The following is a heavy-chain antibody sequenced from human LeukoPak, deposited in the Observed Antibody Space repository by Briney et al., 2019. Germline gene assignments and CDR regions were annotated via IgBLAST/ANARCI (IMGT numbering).Heavy chain of an antibody. CDR3: ASLLWFGELPLDY. J-gene: IGHJ4*02. D-gene: IGHD3-10*01. CDR1: GGSISSSSYY. Sequence: SETLSLTCTVSGGSISSSSYYWGWIRQPPGKGLEWIGSIYYSGSTYYNPSLKSRVTISVDTPKNQFSLKLSSVTAADTAVYYCASLLWFGELPLDYWGQGTLVTVSS. V-gene: IGHV4-39*01. CDR2: IYYSGST.